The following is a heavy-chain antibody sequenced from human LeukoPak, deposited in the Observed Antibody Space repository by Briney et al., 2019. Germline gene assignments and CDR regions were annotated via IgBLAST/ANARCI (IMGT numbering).Heavy chain of an antibody. J-gene: IGHJ4*02. CDR2: INTRSGNA. V-gene: IGHV1-18*01. CDR1: GYTFTTYE. D-gene: IGHD1-20*01. CDR3: ARNNLGVGL. Sequence: ASVKVSCKASGYTFTTYEIIWVRHAPGQGLEWMGWINTRSGNANYAHQLQGRVTVTTDTSTSTSYMELARLRFDDTAIYYCARNNLGVGLWGQGTLVTVSS.